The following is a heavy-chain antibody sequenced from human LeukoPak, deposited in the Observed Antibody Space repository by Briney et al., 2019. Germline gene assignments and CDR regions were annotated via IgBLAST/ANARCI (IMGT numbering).Heavy chain of an antibody. CDR3: ARGSGSYSGFPFDY. Sequence: SETLSLTCTVSGYSISSGYYWGWIRPPPGKGLEWIGSIYHSGSTYYNPSLKSRVTISVDTSKNQFSLKLSSVTAADTAVYYCARGSGSYSGFPFDYWGQGTLVTVSS. J-gene: IGHJ4*02. CDR2: IYHSGST. D-gene: IGHD1-26*01. V-gene: IGHV4-38-2*02. CDR1: GYSISSGYY.